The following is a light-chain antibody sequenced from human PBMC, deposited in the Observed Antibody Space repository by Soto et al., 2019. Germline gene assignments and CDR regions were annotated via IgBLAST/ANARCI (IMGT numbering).Light chain of an antibody. CDR2: EVN. V-gene: IGLV2-14*01. CDR3: SSYTSSSTLV. Sequence: QSALTQPASVSGSPGQSITISCTGTSSDVGGHNYVSWYQQHPGKAPKLMIYEVNDRPSGVSNRFSGSKSANTASLTISGLQAEDEADYYCSSYTSSSTLVFGGGTQLTVL. J-gene: IGLJ2*01. CDR1: SSDVGGHNY.